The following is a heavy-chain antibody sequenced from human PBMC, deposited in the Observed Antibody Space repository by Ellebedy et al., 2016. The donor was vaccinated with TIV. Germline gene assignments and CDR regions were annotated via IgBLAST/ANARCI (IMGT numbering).Heavy chain of an antibody. CDR2: INPNSGGT. Sequence: ASVKVSCXASGYTFTSYGISWVRQAPGQGLEWMGWINPNSGGTNYAQKFQGWVTMTRDTSISTAYMELSRLRSDDTAVYYCARGGSSIADYYYYGMDVWGQGTTVTVSS. D-gene: IGHD6-6*01. J-gene: IGHJ6*02. CDR3: ARGGSSIADYYYYGMDV. V-gene: IGHV1-2*04. CDR1: GYTFTSYG.